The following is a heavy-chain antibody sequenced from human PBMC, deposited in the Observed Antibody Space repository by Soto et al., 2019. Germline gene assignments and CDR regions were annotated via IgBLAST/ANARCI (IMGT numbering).Heavy chain of an antibody. Sequence: QVQLVESGGGVVQPGRSLRLSCAASGFTFSSYGMHWVRQAPGKGLEWVAVISYDGSNKYYADSVKGRFTISRDNSKNTLYLQMNSLRAEDTAVYYFAKGAGGVDDACDIWGQGTMVTVSS. J-gene: IGHJ3*02. CDR3: AKGAGGVDDACDI. CDR2: ISYDGSNK. CDR1: GFTFSSYG. V-gene: IGHV3-30*18. D-gene: IGHD1-26*01.